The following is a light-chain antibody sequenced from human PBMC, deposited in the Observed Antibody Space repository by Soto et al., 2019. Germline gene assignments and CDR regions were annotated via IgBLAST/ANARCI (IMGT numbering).Light chain of an antibody. CDR3: SSYTSSSTLVV. Sequence: QSVLTQPASVSGSPGQSITISCTGTSSDVGGYNYVSWYQQHPGKAPKLMIYDVSNRPSGVSNRFSGSKSGNTASLTISGLQAEDEADYYCSSYTSSSTLVVFGGVTTLNV. J-gene: IGLJ2*01. CDR1: SSDVGGYNY. CDR2: DVS. V-gene: IGLV2-14*01.